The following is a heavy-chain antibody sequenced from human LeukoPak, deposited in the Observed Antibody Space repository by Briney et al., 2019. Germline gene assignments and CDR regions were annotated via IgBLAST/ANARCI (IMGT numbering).Heavy chain of an antibody. Sequence: SETLSLTCAVYGGSFSGYYWSWIRQPPGKGLEWIGEINHSGSTNYNPSLKSRVTISVDTSKNQFSLNLRSVTAADTAVYYCARGRYRFAYWGQGTLVTVSS. CDR3: ARGRYRFAY. V-gene: IGHV4-34*01. J-gene: IGHJ4*02. D-gene: IGHD5-18*01. CDR1: GGSFSGYY. CDR2: INHSGST.